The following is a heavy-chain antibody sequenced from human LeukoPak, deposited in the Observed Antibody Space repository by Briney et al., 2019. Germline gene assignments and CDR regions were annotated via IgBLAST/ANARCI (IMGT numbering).Heavy chain of an antibody. CDR1: GGSISSHY. D-gene: IGHD3-10*01. J-gene: IGHJ5*02. CDR3: ARHGSVRSPLGP. CDR2: IYATGST. V-gene: IGHV4-4*09. Sequence: SETLSLTCTVSGGSISSHYWSWIRQPPGKGLEWIGYIYATGSTNYNPSLKSRVTISVDTSKNQFSLNLRSVTAADTAVYYCARHGSVRSPLGPWGQGTLVTVSS.